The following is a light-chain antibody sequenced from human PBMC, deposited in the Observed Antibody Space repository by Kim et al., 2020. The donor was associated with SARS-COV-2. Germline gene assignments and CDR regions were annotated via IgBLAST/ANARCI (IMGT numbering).Light chain of an antibody. CDR3: MQATHIRS. V-gene: IGKV2-24*01. CDR1: QGLVHTDGNMY. Sequence: GQPASISCRSSQGLVHTDGNMYLNWLQQRPGQPPRLLMYKTSNRFSGVPDRFSGSGTGTDFTLKISRVGAEDVGVYYCMQATHIRSFGQGTKLEI. J-gene: IGKJ2*03. CDR2: KTS.